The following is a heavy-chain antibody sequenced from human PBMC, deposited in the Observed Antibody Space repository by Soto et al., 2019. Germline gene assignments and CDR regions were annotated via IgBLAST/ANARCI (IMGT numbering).Heavy chain of an antibody. D-gene: IGHD2-21*01. CDR2: ISGTSDST. J-gene: IGHJ6*01. V-gene: IGHV3-23*01. Sequence: LRLSCGASGFTFSRYAMRWFRQAPVRGLECVSAISGTSDSTYYADSVNGRFTISRDSSKNTLYLQMDSLRVEDTAEYYCAKDIPRGGEQSYHYGLDVWGRGATVTVSS. CDR1: GFTFSRYA. CDR3: AKDIPRGGEQSYHYGLDV.